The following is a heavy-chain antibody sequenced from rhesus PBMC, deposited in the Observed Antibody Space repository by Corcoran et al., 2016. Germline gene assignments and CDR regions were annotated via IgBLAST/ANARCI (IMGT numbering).Heavy chain of an antibody. CDR3: ARRGEHGDYGLNP. CDR1: GGSISGLSY. CDR2: IYGDSGST. J-gene: IGHJ6*01. D-gene: IGHD1-38*01. V-gene: IGHV4-73*01. Sequence: QVSLQEWGEGQVKPSETLSLTCALYGGSISGLSYWTWIRQAPGKGLKGIGYIYGDSGSTDNNPAPRTRATWPSDSSRTLCPLRLTVGTPWGGAVDDWARRGEHGDYGLNPWAKGVVATVTS.